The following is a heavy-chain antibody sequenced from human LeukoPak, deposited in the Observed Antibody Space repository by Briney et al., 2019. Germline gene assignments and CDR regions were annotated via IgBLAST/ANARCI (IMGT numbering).Heavy chain of an antibody. CDR3: AKNGYPHYDRSGLPAYLDY. J-gene: IGHJ4*02. Sequence: GGSLRLSCAASGFTFSDYYMNWIRQAPGKGLEWVSYISSSGSTIYYADSVKGRFTISRDNAKNSLYLQMNSLRAEDTAVYFCAKNGYPHYDRSGLPAYLDYWGRGTLVFVSS. V-gene: IGHV3-11*04. CDR1: GFTFSDYY. CDR2: ISSSGSTI. D-gene: IGHD6-25*01.